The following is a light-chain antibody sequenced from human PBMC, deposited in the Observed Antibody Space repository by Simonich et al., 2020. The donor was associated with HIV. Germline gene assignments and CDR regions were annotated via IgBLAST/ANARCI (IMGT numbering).Light chain of an antibody. J-gene: IGKJ4*01. CDR3: QQYYSTPQLT. V-gene: IGKV1-NL1*01. Sequence: DITMTQSPSSLAASVGDRVTITCRASHGISNSLAWYQQRPGKAPKLLIYAASRLERGVPSRFSGSGSGTDYTLTISSLQPEDFATYYCQQYYSTPQLTFGGGTKVEIK. CDR2: AAS. CDR1: HGISNS.